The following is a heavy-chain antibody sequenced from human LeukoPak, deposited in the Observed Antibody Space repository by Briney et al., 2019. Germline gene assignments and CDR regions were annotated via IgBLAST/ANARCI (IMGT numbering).Heavy chain of an antibody. CDR1: GGSISSSSYY. Sequence: SETLSLTCTVSGGSISSSSYYWGWIRQPPGKGLEWIGSIYYSGSTYYNPSLKSRVTISVDTSKNQFSLKLSSVTAADTAVYYCASRLIVLRYFDWLVDYWGQGTLVTVS. CDR2: IYYSGST. V-gene: IGHV4-39*01. J-gene: IGHJ4*02. CDR3: ASRLIVLRYFDWLVDY. D-gene: IGHD3-9*01.